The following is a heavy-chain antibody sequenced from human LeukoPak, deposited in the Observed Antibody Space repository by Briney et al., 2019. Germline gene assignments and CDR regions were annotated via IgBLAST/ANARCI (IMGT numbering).Heavy chain of an antibody. CDR1: GFPFTSFA. CDR2: IMGGAVST. Sequence: PGGPLRLSGAPSGFPFTSFARSGVRRAPGRGREGVPAIMGGAVSTYYADSVKGRFTVSRDNSKNTLYLQMNSLRAEDTAVYYCAKGAGYNSGWYYGYWGQGTLVTVSS. CDR3: AKGAGYNSGWYYGY. D-gene: IGHD6-19*01. V-gene: IGHV3-23*01. J-gene: IGHJ4*02.